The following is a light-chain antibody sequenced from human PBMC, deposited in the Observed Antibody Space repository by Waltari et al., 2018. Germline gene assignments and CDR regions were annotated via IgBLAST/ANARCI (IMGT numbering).Light chain of an antibody. J-gene: IGKJ1*01. CDR2: KAS. Sequence: DIQMTQSPSTLSASVGDRVTITCRASQSISTWLAGYQQKPGKAPKLLIYKASDLESGVPSRFGGSGSGTEFTLTISSLQPDDFATYHCQQYYSSPWTFGRGTKVEI. CDR3: QQYYSSPWT. V-gene: IGKV1-5*03. CDR1: QSISTW.